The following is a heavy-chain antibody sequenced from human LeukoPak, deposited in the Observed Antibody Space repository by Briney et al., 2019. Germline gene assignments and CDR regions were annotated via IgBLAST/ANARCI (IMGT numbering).Heavy chain of an antibody. J-gene: IGHJ6*02. CDR1: GYTFTSYG. CDR3: ANNAGRALYFYNYNAMDV. V-gene: IGHV1-18*01. D-gene: IGHD1-20*01. Sequence: ASVKVSCKASGYTFTSYGISWVRQAPGQGLEWMGWISAYNGNTNYAQKLQGRVTMTTDTSTSTAYMELRSLRSDDTAVYYCANNAGRALYFYNYNAMDVWGQGTTVTVSS. CDR2: ISAYNGNT.